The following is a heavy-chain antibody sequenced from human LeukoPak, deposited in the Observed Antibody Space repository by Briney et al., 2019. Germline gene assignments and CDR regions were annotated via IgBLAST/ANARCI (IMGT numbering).Heavy chain of an antibody. CDR1: GFTFSTCG. CDR2: ISSSGSTI. D-gene: IGHD6-6*01. Sequence: PGGSLRLSCAASGFTFSTCGMHWVRQAPGKGLEWVSYISSSGSTIYYADSVKGRFTISRDNAKNSLYLQMNSLRAEDTAVYYCARDAQLALSRWFDPWGQGTLVTVSS. CDR3: ARDAQLALSRWFDP. V-gene: IGHV3-48*04. J-gene: IGHJ5*02.